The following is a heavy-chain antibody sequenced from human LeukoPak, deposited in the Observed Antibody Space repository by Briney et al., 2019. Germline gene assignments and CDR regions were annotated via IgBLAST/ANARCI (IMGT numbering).Heavy chain of an antibody. J-gene: IGHJ4*02. CDR3: AKAPPGYSSYALPAN. D-gene: IGHD5-12*01. CDR1: GFTFSTYV. Sequence: PGGSLRLSCAASGFTFSTYVMNWVRLAPGKGLEWVSAISGPGGGTYYADSVKGRFTISRDNSKNTLYLQMNSLRVEDTAIYYCAKAPPGYSSYALPANWGQGTLVTVSS. V-gene: IGHV3-23*01. CDR2: ISGPGGGT.